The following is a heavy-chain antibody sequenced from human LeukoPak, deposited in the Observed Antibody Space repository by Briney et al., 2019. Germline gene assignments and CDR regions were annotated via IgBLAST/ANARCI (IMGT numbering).Heavy chain of an antibody. CDR1: GFTFSSYA. Sequence: PGGSLRLSCAASGFTFSSYAMSWVRQAPGKGLEWVAVISYDGSNKYYADSVKGRFTISRDNSKNTLYLQMNSLRAEDTAVYYCARDPTYSSGLIDYWGQGTLVTVSS. CDR3: ARDPTYSSGLIDY. J-gene: IGHJ4*02. V-gene: IGHV3-30-3*01. D-gene: IGHD6-19*01. CDR2: ISYDGSNK.